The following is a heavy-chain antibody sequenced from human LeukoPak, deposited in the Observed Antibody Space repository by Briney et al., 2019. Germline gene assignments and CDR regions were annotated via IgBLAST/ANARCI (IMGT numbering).Heavy chain of an antibody. J-gene: IGHJ4*02. V-gene: IGHV1-69*05. CDR2: IIPIFGTA. D-gene: IGHD3-9*01. CDR1: GGTFSSYA. Sequence: GASVKVSCKASGGTFSSYAISWVRQAPGQGLEWMGGIIPIFGTANYAQKFQGRVTITTDESTSTAYMELSSLRSEDTAVYYCASPEETYYDISSGPPGLAYCGQGTLVTVSS. CDR3: ASPEETYYDISSGPPGLAY.